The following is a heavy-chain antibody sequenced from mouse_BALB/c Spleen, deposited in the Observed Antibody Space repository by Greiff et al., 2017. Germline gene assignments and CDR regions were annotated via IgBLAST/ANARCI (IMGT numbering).Heavy chain of an antibody. CDR2: INPSTGYT. Sequence: VQLQQSGAELAKPGASVKMSCKASGYTFTSSWMHWVKQRPGQGLEWIGYINPSTGYTEYNQKFKDKATLTADKSSSTAYMQLSSLTSEDSAVYDSARRGGYLGAYWGQGTLVTVSA. CDR3: ARRGGYLGAY. CDR1: GYTFTSSW. J-gene: IGHJ3*01. V-gene: IGHV1-7*01. D-gene: IGHD3-1*01.